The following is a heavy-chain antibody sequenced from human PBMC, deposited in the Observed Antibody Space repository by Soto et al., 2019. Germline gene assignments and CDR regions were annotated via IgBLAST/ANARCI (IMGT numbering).Heavy chain of an antibody. V-gene: IGHV4-39*01. D-gene: IGHD6-13*01. Sequence: PSETLSLTCTVSGGSISSSSYYWGWIRQPPGKGLEWIGSIYYSGSTYYNPSLKSRVTISVDTSKNQFSLKLSSVTAADTAVYYCARHIAAAGRGNRYYYMDVWGKGTTVTVSS. CDR3: ARHIAAAGRGNRYYYMDV. CDR2: IYYSGST. J-gene: IGHJ6*03. CDR1: GGSISSSSYY.